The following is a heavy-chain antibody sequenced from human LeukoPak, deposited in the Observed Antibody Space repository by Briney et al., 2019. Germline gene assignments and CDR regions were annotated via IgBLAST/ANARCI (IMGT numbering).Heavy chain of an antibody. CDR1: GFTFSSYG. D-gene: IGHD3-22*01. J-gene: IGHJ4*02. CDR2: IWYDGSNK. Sequence: GRSLRLSCAASGFTFSSYGMHWVRQAPGKGLEWVAVIWYDGSNKYYADSVKGRFTISRDNSKNTLYLQMNSLRAEDTAVYYCAKDWVPYYYDSSGYDYWGQGTLVTVSS. V-gene: IGHV3-33*06. CDR3: AKDWVPYYYDSSGYDY.